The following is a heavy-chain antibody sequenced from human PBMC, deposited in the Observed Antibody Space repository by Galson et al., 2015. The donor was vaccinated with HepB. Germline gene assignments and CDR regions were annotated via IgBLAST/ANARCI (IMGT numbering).Heavy chain of an antibody. CDR3: ARGQYSSSWYPGPTDDAFDI. CDR2: IWYDGSNK. J-gene: IGHJ3*02. D-gene: IGHD6-13*01. V-gene: IGHV3-33*01. CDR1: GFTFSSYG. Sequence: SLRLSCAASGFTFSSYGMHWVRQAPGKGLEWVAVIWYDGSNKYYADSVKGRFTISRDNSKNTLYLQMNSLRAEDTAVYYCARGQYSSSWYPGPTDDAFDIWGQGTMVTVSS.